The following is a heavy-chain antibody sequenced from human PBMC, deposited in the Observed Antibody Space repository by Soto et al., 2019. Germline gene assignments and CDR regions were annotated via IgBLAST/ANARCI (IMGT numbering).Heavy chain of an antibody. CDR2: ISYDGSNK. CDR1: GFTFSSYG. J-gene: IGHJ3*02. V-gene: IGHV3-30*18. Sequence: PVGSLRLSCAASGFTFSSYGMHWVRQAPGKGLEWVAVISYDGSNKYYADSVKGRFTISGDNSKNTLYLQMNSLRAEDTAVYYCAKPEAGAFDIWGQGTMVTV. CDR3: AKPEAGAFDI.